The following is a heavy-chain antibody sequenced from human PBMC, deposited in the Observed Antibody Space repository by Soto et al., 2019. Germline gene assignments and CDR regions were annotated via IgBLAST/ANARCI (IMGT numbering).Heavy chain of an antibody. V-gene: IGHV4-31*03. Sequence: SETLSLTCTVSGGSISSGGYYWSWIRQHPGKGLEWIGYIYYSGSTYYNPSLKSRVTISVDMSKNQFSLKLSSVTAADTAVYYCARGGAARLGYYYGMDVWGQGTTVTVSS. CDR1: GGSISSGGYY. D-gene: IGHD6-6*01. CDR3: ARGGAARLGYYYGMDV. CDR2: IYYSGST. J-gene: IGHJ6*02.